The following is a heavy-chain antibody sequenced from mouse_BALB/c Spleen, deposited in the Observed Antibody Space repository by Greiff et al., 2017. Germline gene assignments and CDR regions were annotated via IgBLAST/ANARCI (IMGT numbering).Heavy chain of an antibody. Sequence: QVQLKESGPGLVAPSQSLSITCTVSGFSLTGYGVNWVRQPPGKGLEWLGMIWGDGSTDNNSALKSRLGIGKDNSKSQVCLKMNSLRTDDTARYYWDRGGGTTATVFDYWGQGTTLTVSS. CDR3: DRGGGTTATVFDY. CDR2: IWGDGST. CDR1: GFSLTGYG. D-gene: IGHD1-2*01. V-gene: IGHV2-6-7*01. J-gene: IGHJ2*01.